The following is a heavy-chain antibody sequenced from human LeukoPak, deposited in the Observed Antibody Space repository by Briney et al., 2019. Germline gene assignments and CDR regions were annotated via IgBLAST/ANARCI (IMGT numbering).Heavy chain of an antibody. Sequence: ASVKVSCKASGYTFTSYDINWVRQATGQGLEWMGWINPNSGGTNYAQKFQGRVTMTRDTSISTAYMELSRLRSDDTAVYYCARDRTTWGRMGYWGQGTLVTVSS. J-gene: IGHJ4*02. D-gene: IGHD1-14*01. CDR3: ARDRTTWGRMGY. V-gene: IGHV1-2*02. CDR2: INPNSGGT. CDR1: GYTFTSYD.